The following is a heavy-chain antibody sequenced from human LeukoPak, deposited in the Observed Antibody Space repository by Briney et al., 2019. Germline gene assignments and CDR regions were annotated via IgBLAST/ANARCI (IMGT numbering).Heavy chain of an antibody. CDR2: ISYDGSNK. J-gene: IGHJ4*02. CDR3: ARDKGPDAFDY. V-gene: IGHV3-30*04. Sequence: GRSLRLSCAASGFTFSSYAMHWVRQAPGKGLEWVAVISYDGSNKYYADSVKGRFTISRDNSKNTLYLQMNSLRAEDTAVYYCARDKGPDAFDYWGQGTLVTVSS. CDR1: GFTFSSYA.